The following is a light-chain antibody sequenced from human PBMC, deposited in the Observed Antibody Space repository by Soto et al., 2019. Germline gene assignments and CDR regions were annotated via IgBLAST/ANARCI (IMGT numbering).Light chain of an antibody. CDR3: SSHSSSSSRVV. CDR1: SSDVGGYNY. CDR2: EVN. V-gene: IGLV2-14*01. J-gene: IGLJ2*01. Sequence: QSALTQPASVSGSPGQSITISCTGSSSDVGGYNYVSWYQQYPGKAPKLMIYEVNHRPSGVSYRFSGSKSGNTASLTISGLQAEDEADYYCSSHSSSSSRVVFGGGTKVTVL.